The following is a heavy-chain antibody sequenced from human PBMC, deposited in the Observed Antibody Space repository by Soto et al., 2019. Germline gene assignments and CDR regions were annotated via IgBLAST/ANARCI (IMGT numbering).Heavy chain of an antibody. D-gene: IGHD5-12*01. J-gene: IGHJ4*02. CDR1: GFTFSSYA. V-gene: IGHV3-23*01. CDR3: AKAVEMATIMYYFDY. Sequence: GGSLRLSCAASGFTFSSYAMSWVRQAPGKGLEWVSAISGSGGSTYYADSVKGRFTISRDNSKNTLYLQMNSLRAEDTAVYYCAKAVEMATIMYYFDYWGQGTLVTVSS. CDR2: ISGSGGST.